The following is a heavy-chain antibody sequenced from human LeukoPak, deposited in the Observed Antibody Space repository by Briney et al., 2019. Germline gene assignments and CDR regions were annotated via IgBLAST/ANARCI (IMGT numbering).Heavy chain of an antibody. V-gene: IGHV3-11*01. CDR3: AREDTRERLQYYFDY. CDR1: GFTFSDYH. Sequence: PGGPLRLSCAASGFTFSDYHMSWIRQAPVKGLEWVSYISSSGSTIYYADSVKGRFTISRDNAKNSLYLQMNSLRAEDTAVYYCAREDTRERLQYYFDYWGQGTLVTVSS. D-gene: IGHD1-1*01. J-gene: IGHJ4*02. CDR2: ISSSGSTI.